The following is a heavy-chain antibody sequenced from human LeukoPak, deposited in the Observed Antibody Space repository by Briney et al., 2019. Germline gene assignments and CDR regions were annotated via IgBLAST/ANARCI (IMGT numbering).Heavy chain of an antibody. CDR2: ISYDGSKK. V-gene: IGHV3-30-3*01. CDR1: GFTFSSYA. CDR3: AGDYYGSVSGYFQH. Sequence: GGSLRLSCAASGFTFSSYAMHWVRQAPGKGLEWEADISYDGSKKYYADSVKGRFTISRDNSKNTLYLQMNSLRAEDTAVYYCAGDYYGSVSGYFQHWGQGTLVTVSS. J-gene: IGHJ1*01. D-gene: IGHD3-10*01.